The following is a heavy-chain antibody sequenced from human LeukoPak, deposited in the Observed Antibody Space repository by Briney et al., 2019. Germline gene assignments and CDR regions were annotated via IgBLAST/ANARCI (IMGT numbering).Heavy chain of an antibody. J-gene: IGHJ3*02. D-gene: IGHD5-18*01. V-gene: IGHV1-8*01. CDR3: ARAGHSYGYSGAFDI. CDR1: GYTFTSYD. Sequence: ASVKVSCKASGYTFTSYDIHWVRQASGHGLEWMGWMNPKSAHTGLAQRFQGRVTMTTDTSTSTAYMELRSLRSDDTAVYYCARAGHSYGYSGAFDIWGQGTMVTVSS. CDR2: MNPKSAHT.